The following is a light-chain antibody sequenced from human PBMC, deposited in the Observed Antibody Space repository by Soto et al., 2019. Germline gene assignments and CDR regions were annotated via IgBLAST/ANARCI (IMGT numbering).Light chain of an antibody. CDR2: GAS. J-gene: IGKJ2*01. CDR3: QQYNNWPPDT. CDR1: QSVSSN. Sequence: EIVLTQSPGTLSLSPGERATLSCRASQSVSSNYLAWYQQKPGQAPRLLIYGASSRATGIPARFSGSGSGTEFTLTISSLQSEDFAVYYCQQYNNWPPDTFGQGTKVDI. V-gene: IGKV3-15*01.